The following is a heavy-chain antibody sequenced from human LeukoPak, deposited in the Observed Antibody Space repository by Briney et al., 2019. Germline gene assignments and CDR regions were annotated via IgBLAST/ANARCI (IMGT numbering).Heavy chain of an antibody. D-gene: IGHD1-26*01. J-gene: IGHJ4*02. CDR3: ARDLGRRTRGSPDY. Sequence: GGSLRLSCAAFGFTFNDYGMSWVRQAPGKGLEWVSGISWNGGSTGYADSVKGRFTISRDSAKNSLYLQMNSLRAEDTALYYCARDLGRRTRGSPDYWGQGTLVTVSS. CDR2: ISWNGGST. CDR1: GFTFNDYG. V-gene: IGHV3-20*04.